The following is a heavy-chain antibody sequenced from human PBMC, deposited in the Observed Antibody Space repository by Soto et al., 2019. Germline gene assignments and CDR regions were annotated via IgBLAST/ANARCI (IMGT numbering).Heavy chain of an antibody. CDR2: IYYSGST. J-gene: IGHJ4*02. D-gene: IGHD1-26*01. CDR3: AGIYSGSPGGTLRY. Sequence: QVQLQESGPGLVKPSQTLSLTCTVSGGSISSGGYYWSWIRQHPGKGLEWIGYIYYSGSTYYNPSPTRRVTISVDTSKNPFSLKLSSVTAAVTAVYYCAGIYSGSPGGTLRYWGQGTLVTVSS. CDR1: GGSISSGGYY. V-gene: IGHV4-31*03.